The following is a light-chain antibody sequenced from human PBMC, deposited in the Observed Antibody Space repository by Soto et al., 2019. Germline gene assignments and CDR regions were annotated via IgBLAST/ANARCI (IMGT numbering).Light chain of an antibody. CDR2: LGS. V-gene: IGKV2-28*01. Sequence: DIVMTQSPLSLPVTPGEPASISCRSSQSLLHSNGYIYLDWYLQKPGQSPQLLIYLGSNRASGVPDRFSGSGSGTDFTLKISRVEAEDVGVYYCMQGLQTFYTFGTGTKLAIK. J-gene: IGKJ2*01. CDR3: MQGLQTFYT. CDR1: QSLLHSNGYIY.